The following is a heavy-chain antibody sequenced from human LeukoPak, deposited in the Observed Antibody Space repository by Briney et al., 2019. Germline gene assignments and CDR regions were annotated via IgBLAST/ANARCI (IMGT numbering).Heavy chain of an antibody. CDR1: GDSISTYY. J-gene: IGHJ4*02. CDR3: ARRAINSVMFDY. CDR2: IHYSGST. D-gene: IGHD3-16*01. Sequence: SETLSLTCTVYGDSISTYYWSWIRQPPGKGLEWIGYIHYSGSTNYNPSLRSRVTISVDTSKNQFSLKLSSATAADTAVYFCARRAINSVMFDYWGQGTLVTVSS. V-gene: IGHV4-59*08.